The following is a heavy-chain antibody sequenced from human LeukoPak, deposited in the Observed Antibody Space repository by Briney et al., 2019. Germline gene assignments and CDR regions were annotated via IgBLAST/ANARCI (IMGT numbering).Heavy chain of an antibody. V-gene: IGHV4-61*02. J-gene: IGHJ4*02. Sequence: SETLSLTCTVSGGSFSSSSYYWSWIRQPAGKGLEWIGRIYTSGSTNYNPSLKSRLTMSVDTSKNQFSLKMSSVTAADTAVYYCARLACSSTSCYRTGADYWGQGTLVTVSS. CDR1: GGSFSSSSYY. CDR3: ARLACSSTSCYRTGADY. D-gene: IGHD2-2*01. CDR2: IYTSGST.